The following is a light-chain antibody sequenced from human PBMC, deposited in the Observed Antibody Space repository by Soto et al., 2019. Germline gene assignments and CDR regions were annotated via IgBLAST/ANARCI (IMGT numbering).Light chain of an antibody. CDR3: SSYTPSSTRV. V-gene: IGLV2-14*03. J-gene: IGLJ1*01. Sequence: QSALTQPASVSGSPGQAITISCTGTSSDVGAYDYVSWYQQHPDKAPKLMIYEVSYRPSGVSNRFSGSKSVNTATLTISGLQAEDEADYYSSSYTPSSTRVCVTGTKLPVL. CDR2: EVS. CDR1: SSDVGAYDY.